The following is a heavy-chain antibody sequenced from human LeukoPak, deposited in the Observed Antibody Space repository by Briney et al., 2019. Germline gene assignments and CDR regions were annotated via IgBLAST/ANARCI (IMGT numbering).Heavy chain of an antibody. V-gene: IGHV3-73*01. CDR3: TSGYGDYVDYYYYGMDV. CDR1: GFTFSGSA. CDR2: IRSKANSYAT. J-gene: IGHJ6*02. D-gene: IGHD4-17*01. Sequence: SGGSLRLSCAASGFTFSGSAMHWVRQASGKGLEWVGRIRSKANSYATAYAASVKGRFTISRDDSKNTAYLQMNSLKTEDTAVYYCTSGYGDYVDYYYYGMDVWGQGTTVTVSS.